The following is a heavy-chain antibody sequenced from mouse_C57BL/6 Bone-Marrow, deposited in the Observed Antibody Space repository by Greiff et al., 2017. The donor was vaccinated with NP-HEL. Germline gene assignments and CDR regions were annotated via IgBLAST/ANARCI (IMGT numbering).Heavy chain of an antibody. CDR3: TTYYDSFFMDY. V-gene: IGHV14-4*01. CDR1: GSTFTDDY. D-gene: IGHD2-4*01. CDR2: INPEIGGT. Sequence: EVKLMESGAELVRPGASVKLSCTASGSTFTDDYMHWVKQRPEQGLEWIGWINPEIGGTEYDSKFQGKATITADTSSNTASLQLSSLTSEDTAVYYCTTYYDSFFMDYWGQGTSVTVTS. J-gene: IGHJ4*01.